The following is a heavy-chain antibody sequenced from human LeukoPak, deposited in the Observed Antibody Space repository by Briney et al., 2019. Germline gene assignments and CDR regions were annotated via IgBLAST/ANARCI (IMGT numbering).Heavy chain of an antibody. CDR3: AKGDCSGGSCYSERYFDY. CDR1: GFTFSSYG. D-gene: IGHD2-15*01. Sequence: GGSLRLSCAASGFTFSSYGMHWVRQAPGKGLEWVAVISYDGSNKYYADSVKGRFTISRDNSKNTLYLQMNSLRAEDTAVYYCAKGDCSGGSCYSERYFDYWGQGTLVTVSS. J-gene: IGHJ4*02. CDR2: ISYDGSNK. V-gene: IGHV3-30*18.